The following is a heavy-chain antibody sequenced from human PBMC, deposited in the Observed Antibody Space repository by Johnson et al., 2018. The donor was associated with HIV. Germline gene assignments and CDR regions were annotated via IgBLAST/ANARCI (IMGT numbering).Heavy chain of an antibody. D-gene: IGHD6-13*01. J-gene: IGHJ3*02. CDR1: GFTFSGYA. Sequence: QEKLVESGGGVVQPGRSLRLSCAASGFTFSGYAMHWVRQAPGKGLEWVTFIRYDGSNKYYADSVKGRFTISRDNSKNTLYLQMNSLRAEDTAVYYCATRQQLVPGAFDIWGQGTMVTVSS. CDR3: ATRQQLVPGAFDI. V-gene: IGHV3-30*02. CDR2: IRYDGSNK.